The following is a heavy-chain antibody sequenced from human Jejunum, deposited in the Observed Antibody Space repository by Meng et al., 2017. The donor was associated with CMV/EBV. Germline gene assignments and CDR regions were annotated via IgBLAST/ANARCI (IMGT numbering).Heavy chain of an antibody. CDR2: IYYSGTT. J-gene: IGHJ4*02. D-gene: IGHD2-2*01. V-gene: IGHV4-31*02. Sequence: VCGGSISSGGYFWSWIRQHPEKCLEWIGYIYYSGTTYYNPSLKSRVTISLDTSKNQFSLKLSSVTAADTAVYYCARTGTTSWGYFEYWGQGTLVTVSS. CDR3: ARTGTTSWGYFEY. CDR1: GGSISSGGYF.